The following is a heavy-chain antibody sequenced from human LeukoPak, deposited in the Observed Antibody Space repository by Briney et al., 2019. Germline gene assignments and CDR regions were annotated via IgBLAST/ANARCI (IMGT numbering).Heavy chain of an antibody. CDR2: IAGSSGYM. V-gene: IGHV3-21*01. Sequence: PGGSLRLSCAASGFTFSSYTMNWVRQAPGKGLEWVSSIAGSSGYMSYADSVKGRFTISRDNAKKSLYLQMTSLTAEDTAVYYCARGSGSYYGDYWGQGTLVTVSS. CDR3: ARGSGSYYGDY. J-gene: IGHJ4*02. D-gene: IGHD1-26*01. CDR1: GFTFSSYT.